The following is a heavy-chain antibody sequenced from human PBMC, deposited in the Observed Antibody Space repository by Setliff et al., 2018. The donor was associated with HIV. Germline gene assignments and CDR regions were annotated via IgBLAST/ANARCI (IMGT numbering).Heavy chain of an antibody. CDR2: IHTSGST. CDR3: ARAPTGELDF. CDR1: GDSMSGYY. D-gene: IGHD7-27*01. J-gene: IGHJ4*02. Sequence: SETLSLTCAVSGDSMSGYYWSWIRQSPGKKLEWIGYIHTSGSTNYNPSLKSRVTISLGTSNDRFSLRLSSVTAADTAVYYCARAPTGELDFWGQGTLVTAPQ. V-gene: IGHV4-4*08.